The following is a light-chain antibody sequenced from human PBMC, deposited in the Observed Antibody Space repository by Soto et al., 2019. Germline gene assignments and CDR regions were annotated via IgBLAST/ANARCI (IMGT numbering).Light chain of an antibody. CDR3: AAWDDSLSGPV. J-gene: IGLJ3*02. CDR2: RND. V-gene: IGLV1-47*01. CDR1: TSNIGRNF. Sequence: QSVLTQPPSASGTPGQRVTISCSGGTSNIGRNFVSWYQQLPGTAPKLLIYRNDQRPSGVPDRISGSKSGTSGSLAISGLRSEDEADYYCAAWDDSLSGPVFGGGTTLTVL.